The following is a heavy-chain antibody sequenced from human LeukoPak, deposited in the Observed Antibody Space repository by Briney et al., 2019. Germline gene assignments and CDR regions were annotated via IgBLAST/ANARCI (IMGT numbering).Heavy chain of an antibody. Sequence: GGSLRLSCEASGFTFANAWVNWVRQAPGKGLEWVSYISRSGTIISYADSVKGRFTISRDNAKNSLYLQMNSLRAEDTAVYYCARERDDYYFDYWGQGTLVTVSS. D-gene: IGHD3-3*01. CDR1: GFTFANAW. V-gene: IGHV3-48*04. J-gene: IGHJ4*02. CDR3: ARERDDYYFDY. CDR2: ISRSGTII.